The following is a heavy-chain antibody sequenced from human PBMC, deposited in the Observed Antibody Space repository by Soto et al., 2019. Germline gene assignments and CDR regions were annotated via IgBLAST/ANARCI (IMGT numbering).Heavy chain of an antibody. CDR3: ARERWPENFDL. Sequence: QVQLVQSGAEVKKPGSSVKVSCKASGGTFSSYTISWVRQAPGQGLEWMGRIVPILGIANYAQKFQGRVTITADKSTSTAYMELSSLRSEDTAVYYCARERWPENFDLWGRGTLVTVSS. CDR1: GGTFSSYT. CDR2: IVPILGIA. D-gene: IGHD2-15*01. J-gene: IGHJ2*01. V-gene: IGHV1-69*08.